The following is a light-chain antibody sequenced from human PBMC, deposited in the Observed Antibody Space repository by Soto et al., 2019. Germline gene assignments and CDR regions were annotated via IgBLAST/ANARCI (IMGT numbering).Light chain of an antibody. CDR3: QQSWT. CDR1: QSISSY. V-gene: IGKV1-39*01. CDR2: AAS. Sequence: DIQMSQSPSSLSASVGDRVTITCRASQSISSYLNWYQQKPGKAPKLLIYAASSLQSGVPSRFSGSGSGTDFTLTVSSLQPEDFATYYCQQSWTFGQGTNVDI. J-gene: IGKJ1*01.